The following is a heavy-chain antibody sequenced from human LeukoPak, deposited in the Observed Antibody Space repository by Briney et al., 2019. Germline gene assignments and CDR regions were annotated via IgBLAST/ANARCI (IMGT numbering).Heavy chain of an antibody. V-gene: IGHV1-2*02. CDR3: ARVRIQLWLRYGMDV. CDR2: INPNSGGT. CDR1: GYTFTGYY. J-gene: IGHJ6*02. Sequence: ASVTVSCKASGYTFTGYYMHWVRQAPGQGLEWMGWINPNSGGTNYAQKFQGRVTMTRDTSISTAYMELSRLRSDDTAVYYCARVRIQLWLRYGMDVWGQGTTVTVSS. D-gene: IGHD5-18*01.